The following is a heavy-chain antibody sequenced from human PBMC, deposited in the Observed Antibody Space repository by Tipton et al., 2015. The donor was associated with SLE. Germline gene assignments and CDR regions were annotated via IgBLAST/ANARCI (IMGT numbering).Heavy chain of an antibody. D-gene: IGHD3-22*01. CDR3: ARQPLYYDSRGSSPAYFQS. CDR1: GGSISSSSYY. V-gene: IGHV4-39*01. Sequence: TLSLTCTVSGGSISSSSYYWGWIRQPPGKGLEWIGSINDSGNTYYSPSLKSRVTISADTSKNKFSLKLTSVTAADTAVYYCARQPLYYDSRGSSPAYFQSWGQGTPVTVSS. CDR2: INDSGNT. J-gene: IGHJ1*01.